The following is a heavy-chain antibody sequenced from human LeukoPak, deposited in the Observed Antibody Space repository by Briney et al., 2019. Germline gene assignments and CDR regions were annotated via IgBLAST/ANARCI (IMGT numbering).Heavy chain of an antibody. CDR1: GFTFSDWY. J-gene: IGHJ6*02. CDR2: IDMSGRTI. Sequence: GGSLRLSCAACGFTFSDWYMSWIRQAPGKGLEWVSYIDMSGRTIYYADSVKGRFTISRDNARNSLYLQMSSLRAEDTAVYYCARGHYGLDVWGQGTTVTVSS. V-gene: IGHV3-11*01. CDR3: ARGHYGLDV.